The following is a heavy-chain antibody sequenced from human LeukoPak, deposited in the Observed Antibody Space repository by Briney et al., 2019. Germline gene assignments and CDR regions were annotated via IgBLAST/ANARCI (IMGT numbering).Heavy chain of an antibody. CDR3: ARQTPPDCSGGSCYSDYYYYGMDV. Sequence: GESLKISCKGSGYSFTSYWIGWVRQMPGKGLEWMGIIYPGDSDTRYSPSFQGQVTISADKSISTAYLQRSSLKASDTAMYYCARQTPPDCSGGSCYSDYYYYGMDVWGQGTTVTVSS. V-gene: IGHV5-51*01. CDR2: IYPGDSDT. CDR1: GYSFTSYW. D-gene: IGHD2-15*01. J-gene: IGHJ6*02.